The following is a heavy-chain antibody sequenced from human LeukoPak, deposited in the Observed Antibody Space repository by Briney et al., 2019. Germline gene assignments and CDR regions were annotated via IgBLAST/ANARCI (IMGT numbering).Heavy chain of an antibody. D-gene: IGHD6-19*01. CDR1: GYSISSGYY. Sequence: SETLSLTCTVSGYSISSGYYWGWIRQPPGKGLEWIGSICHSGSTYYNPSLKSRVTISVDTSKNQFSLKLSSVTAADTAVYYCARDLGYTSDWYWGQGTLVTVSS. V-gene: IGHV4-38-2*02. J-gene: IGHJ4*02. CDR3: ARDLGYTSDWY. CDR2: ICHSGST.